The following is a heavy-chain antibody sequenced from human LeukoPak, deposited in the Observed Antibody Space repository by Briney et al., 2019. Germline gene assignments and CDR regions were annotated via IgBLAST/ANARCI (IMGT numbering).Heavy chain of an antibody. CDR1: GFTFSSYG. CDR2: IRYDGSNK. J-gene: IGHJ4*02. Sequence: GGSLRLSCAASGFTFSSYGMHWVRQAPGKGLEWVAFIRYDGSNKYYADSVKGRFTISRDNSKNTLYLQMNSLRAEDTAVYYCAKGHYDILTGYLLPPGYWGQGTLVTVSS. V-gene: IGHV3-30*02. CDR3: AKGHYDILTGYLLPPGY. D-gene: IGHD3-9*01.